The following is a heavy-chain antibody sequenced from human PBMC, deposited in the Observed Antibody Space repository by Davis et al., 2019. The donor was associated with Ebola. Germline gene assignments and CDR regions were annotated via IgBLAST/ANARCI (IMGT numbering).Heavy chain of an antibody. D-gene: IGHD1-26*01. CDR2: INHSGST. CDR3: ARGVGARAGWFDP. J-gene: IGHJ5*02. Sequence: MPSETLSLTCAVYGGSFSGYYWSWTRQPPGKGLEWIGEINHSGSTNYNPSLKSRVTISVDTSKNQFSLKLSSVTAADTAVYYCARGVGARAGWFDPWGQGTRVTVSS. CDR1: GGSFSGYY. V-gene: IGHV4-34*01.